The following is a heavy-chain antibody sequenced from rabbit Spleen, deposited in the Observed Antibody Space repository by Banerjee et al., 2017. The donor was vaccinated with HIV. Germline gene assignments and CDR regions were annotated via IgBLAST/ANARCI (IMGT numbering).Heavy chain of an antibody. Sequence: QEQLGESGGGLVKPEGSLTLTCKASGFSFSDRDVMCWVRQAPGKGLEWIACINGITGKAVYASWAKGRFAFSKTSSTTVTLQMTSLTVADTATYFCARDTGSSFSSYGMDLWGQGTLVTV. CDR3: ARDTGSSFSSYGMDL. J-gene: IGHJ6*01. V-gene: IGHV1S45*01. CDR1: GFSFSDRDV. CDR2: INGITGKA. D-gene: IGHD8-1*01.